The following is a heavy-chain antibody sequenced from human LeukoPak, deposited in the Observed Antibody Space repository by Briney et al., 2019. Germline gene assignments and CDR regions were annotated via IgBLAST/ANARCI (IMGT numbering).Heavy chain of an antibody. CDR2: INPNSGGT. CDR3: ARFGLYDGSGYYYGY. J-gene: IGHJ4*02. CDR1: GYRFTDYY. Sequence: RASVKVSCKASGYRFTDYYIHWVRQAPGQGLEWMGWINPNSGGTKYAQEFQGRVTMTRDTSITTAYMEVSRLRSDDTAVYYCARFGLYDGSGYYYGYWGQGTLVTVSS. V-gene: IGHV1-2*02. D-gene: IGHD3-22*01.